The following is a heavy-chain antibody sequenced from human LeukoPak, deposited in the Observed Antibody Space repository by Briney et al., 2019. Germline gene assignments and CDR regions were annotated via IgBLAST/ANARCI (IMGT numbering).Heavy chain of an antibody. V-gene: IGHV1-2*02. CDR2: INPNSGGT. D-gene: IGHD6-13*01. J-gene: IGHJ4*02. CDR3: ARGDSSSWKEFDY. Sequence: ASVKVSCKASGYTFTGYYMHWVRQAPGQGLEWMGWINPNSGGTNYAQKFQGRVTMTRDTSISTAYMELSRLRSDDTAVYYCARGDSSSWKEFDYWGQGTLVTVSS. CDR1: GYTFTGYY.